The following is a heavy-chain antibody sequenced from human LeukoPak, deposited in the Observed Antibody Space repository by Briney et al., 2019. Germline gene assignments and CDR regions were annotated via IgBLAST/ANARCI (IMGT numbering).Heavy chain of an antibody. CDR3: ARVRQLVRLNWFDP. CDR1: GGSFSGYY. V-gene: IGHV4-34*01. CDR2: INHSGST. Sequence: PSETLSLTCAVYGGSFSGYYWSWIRQPPGKGLEWIGEINHSGSTNYNPSLKSRVTISVDTSKNQFSLKLSSVTAADTAVYYCARVRQLVRLNWFDPWGQGTLVTVSS. J-gene: IGHJ5*02. D-gene: IGHD6-6*01.